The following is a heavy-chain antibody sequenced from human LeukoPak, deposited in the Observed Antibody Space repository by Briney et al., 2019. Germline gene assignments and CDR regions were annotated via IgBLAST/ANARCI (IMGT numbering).Heavy chain of an antibody. CDR2: ISAYNGNT. Sequence: ASVKVSCKASGYTFTSYGISWVRQAPGQGLEWMGWISAYNGNTNYAQKLQGRVTMTRDTSTSTVYMELSSLRSEDTAVYYCARDRSRWLQFPDYWGQGTLVTVSS. D-gene: IGHD5-24*01. V-gene: IGHV1-18*01. CDR3: ARDRSRWLQFPDY. J-gene: IGHJ4*02. CDR1: GYTFTSYG.